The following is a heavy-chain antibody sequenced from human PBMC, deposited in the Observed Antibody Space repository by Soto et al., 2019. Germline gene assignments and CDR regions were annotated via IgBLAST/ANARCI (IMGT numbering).Heavy chain of an antibody. D-gene: IGHD3-22*01. CDR2: IYYSGST. J-gene: IGHJ4*02. CDR3: AGDGAGDSSGYGLDY. Sequence: SDTLSLTCTVSGGSISNGDYYWSWIRQPPGKGLEWIGYIYYSGSTYYNASLNIRVTISVDPSKNQFSLKLSSVTAAATAVYYGAGDGAGDSSGYGLDYWGQGTLVTVS. V-gene: IGHV4-30-4*02. CDR1: GGSISNGDYY.